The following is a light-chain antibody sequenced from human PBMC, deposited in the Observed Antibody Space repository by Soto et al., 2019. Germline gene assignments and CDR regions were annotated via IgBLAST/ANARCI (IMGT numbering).Light chain of an antibody. CDR3: QKYNTGPAT. J-gene: IGKJ5*01. CDR2: YAS. CDR1: QGIGNS. Sequence: DIQMTQSPPSLSASVGDRVTITCRASQGIGNSLAWYQQKPGTVPKLLIYYASTLQSGVPSRFSGSGSGTDFTLTISSLQPEDDAAYYCQKYNTGPATFGQGTQLEIK. V-gene: IGKV1-27*01.